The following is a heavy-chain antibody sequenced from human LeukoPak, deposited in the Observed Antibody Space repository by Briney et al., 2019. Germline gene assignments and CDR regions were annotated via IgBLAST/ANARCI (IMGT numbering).Heavy chain of an antibody. CDR3: ARGSWYGYFDY. CDR2: INHSGST. Sequence: SETLSLTCAVYGGSFSGYYWSWIRQPPGKGLEWIGEINHSGSTNYNPSHKSRVTISVDTSKNQFSLKLSSVTAADTAVYYCARGSWYGYFDYWGQGTLVTVSS. V-gene: IGHV4-34*01. D-gene: IGHD6-13*01. J-gene: IGHJ4*02. CDR1: GGSFSGYY.